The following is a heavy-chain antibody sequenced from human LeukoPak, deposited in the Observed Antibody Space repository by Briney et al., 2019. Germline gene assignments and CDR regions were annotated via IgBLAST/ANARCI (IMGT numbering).Heavy chain of an antibody. V-gene: IGHV3-30*18. Sequence: PGGSLRLSCAASGFTFSSYGMHWVRQAPGKGLEWVAVISYDGSNKYYADSVKGRFTISRDNSKNTLYLQMNSPRAEDTAVYYCAKAGAGEAFDIWGQGTMVTVSS. CDR1: GFTFSSYG. CDR2: ISYDGSNK. CDR3: AKAGAGEAFDI. J-gene: IGHJ3*02. D-gene: IGHD3-10*01.